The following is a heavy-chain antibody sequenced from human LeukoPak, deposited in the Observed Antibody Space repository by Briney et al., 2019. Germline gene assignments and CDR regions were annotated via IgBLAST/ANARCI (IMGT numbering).Heavy chain of an antibody. Sequence: ASVKVSCKASGYTFTSYDINWVRQATGQGREWMGWMNPNSGNTGYAQKFQGRVTMTRNTSISTAYMELSSLRSEDTAVYYCARGLRSIITIFGVVTHNWFDPWGQGTLVTVSS. J-gene: IGHJ5*02. CDR1: GYTFTSYD. D-gene: IGHD3-3*01. CDR3: ARGLRSIITIFGVVTHNWFDP. V-gene: IGHV1-8*01. CDR2: MNPNSGNT.